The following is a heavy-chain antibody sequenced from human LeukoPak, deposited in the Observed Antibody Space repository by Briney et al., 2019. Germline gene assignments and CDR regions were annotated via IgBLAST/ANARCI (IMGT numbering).Heavy chain of an antibody. CDR1: GYSITSTYW. V-gene: IGHV4-38-2*01. J-gene: IGHJ6*04. CDR2: LHHSGST. CDR3: ARASARMDV. Sequence: SETLSLTCAVSGYSITSTYWWGWIRQTPGRGLEWIGSLHHSGSTSYIPSLKSRVTISVDTSKNHFSLKLSSVTAADTAVYYCARASARMDVWGKGTTVTVCS.